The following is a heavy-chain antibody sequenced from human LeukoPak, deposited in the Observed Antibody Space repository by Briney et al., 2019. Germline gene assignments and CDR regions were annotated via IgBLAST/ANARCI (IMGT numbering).Heavy chain of an antibody. CDR2: ISDSGGST. CDR3: AKDLSRAVAADWFDP. CDR1: GFTFSNYG. Sequence: GGSLRPSCAASGFTFSNYGMSWVRQAPGKGLEWVSSISDSGGSTYYADSVKGRFTISRDNSKNTLYLQMTNLRAADTAVYYCAKDLSRAVAADWFDPWDQGSLVTVSS. J-gene: IGHJ5*02. V-gene: IGHV3-23*01. D-gene: IGHD6-19*01.